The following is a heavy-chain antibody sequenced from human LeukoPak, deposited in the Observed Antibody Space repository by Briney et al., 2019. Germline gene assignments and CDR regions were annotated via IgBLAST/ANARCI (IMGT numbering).Heavy chain of an antibody. CDR2: ITSSSSYM. CDR1: GFTFSSYN. CDR3: AELGITMIGGV. D-gene: IGHD3-10*02. V-gene: IGHV3-21*01. J-gene: IGHJ6*04. Sequence: GGSLRLSCAASGFTFSSYNMNWVRQAPGKGLEWISSITSSSSYMYYADSVKGRFTISRDNAKNSLYLQMNSLRAEDTAVYYCAELGITMIGGVWGKGTTVTISS.